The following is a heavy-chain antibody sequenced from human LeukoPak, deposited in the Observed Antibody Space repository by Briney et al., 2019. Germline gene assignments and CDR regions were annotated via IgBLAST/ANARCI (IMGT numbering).Heavy chain of an antibody. CDR3: ARALLAEMATKDAFEI. V-gene: IGHV4-59*01. CDR2: IYYSGST. J-gene: IGHJ3*02. Sequence: MSSETLSLTCTVSGGSISSYYWSWIRQPPGKGLEWIGYIYYSGSTIYNPSLKSRVTISVDTSKNQFSLKLSSVTAADTAVYFCARALLAEMATKDAFEIWGQGTMVTVSS. CDR1: GGSISSYY. D-gene: IGHD5-24*01.